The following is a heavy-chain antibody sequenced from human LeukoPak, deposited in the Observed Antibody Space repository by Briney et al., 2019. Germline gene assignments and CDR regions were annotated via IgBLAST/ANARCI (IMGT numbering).Heavy chain of an antibody. CDR1: GGSITSSNW. Sequence: SGTLSLTCAVSGGSITSSNWWSWVRQSPGKGLEWIGEVYHTGNTNYNPSLTSRLTISVDKSKNQFSLMLNSVTAADTAVYYCATAGQWLASRPHDSWGQGTLVTVSS. CDR3: ATAGQWLASRPHDS. D-gene: IGHD6-19*01. J-gene: IGHJ4*02. CDR2: VYHTGNT. V-gene: IGHV4-4*02.